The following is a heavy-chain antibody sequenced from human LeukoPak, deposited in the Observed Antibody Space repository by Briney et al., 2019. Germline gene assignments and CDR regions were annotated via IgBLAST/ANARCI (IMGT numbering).Heavy chain of an antibody. D-gene: IGHD1-1*01. CDR2: ISYDGSNK. J-gene: IGHJ4*02. CDR3: ARDSSGTLPGDY. CDR1: GFTFSSYA. Sequence: PGRSLRLSCAASGFTFSSYAMHWVRQAPGKGLEWVAVISYDGSNKYYADSVKGRFTISRDNSKNTLYLQMNSLRAEDTAVYYCARDSSGTLPGDYWGQGTLVTVSS. V-gene: IGHV3-30-3*01.